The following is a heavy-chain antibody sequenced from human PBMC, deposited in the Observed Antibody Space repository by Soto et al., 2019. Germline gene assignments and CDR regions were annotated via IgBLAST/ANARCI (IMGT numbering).Heavy chain of an antibody. CDR3: ARAIPYCSGGDCYSGDYFDY. J-gene: IGHJ4*02. Sequence: SETLSLTCAVYGGPFSGYFWSWIRQPPGKGLEYIGDINHSGRTNYNPSLESRVTISVHTSKNQFSLNLSSVTAADTAVYYCARAIPYCSGGDCYSGDYFDYWGQGTLVTVSS. D-gene: IGHD2-15*01. CDR1: GGPFSGYF. CDR2: INHSGRT. V-gene: IGHV4-34*01.